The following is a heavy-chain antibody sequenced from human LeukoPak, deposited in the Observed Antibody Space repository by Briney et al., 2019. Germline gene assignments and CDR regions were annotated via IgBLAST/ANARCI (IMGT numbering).Heavy chain of an antibody. V-gene: IGHV4-34*01. D-gene: IGHD3-10*01. J-gene: IGHJ4*02. Sequence: SETLSLTCAVYGGSFSGYYWSWIRQPPGKGLEWIGEINHSGSTNYNPSLKSRVTISVDTSKNQFSLKLSSVTAADTAVYYCARGGFRYYGSGSYLDYWGQGTLVTVSS. CDR2: INHSGST. CDR3: ARGGFRYYGSGSYLDY. CDR1: GGSFSGYY.